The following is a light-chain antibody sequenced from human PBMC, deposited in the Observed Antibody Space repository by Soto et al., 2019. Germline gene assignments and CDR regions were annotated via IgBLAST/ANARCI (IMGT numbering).Light chain of an antibody. CDR1: QSISSW. J-gene: IGKJ1*01. CDR3: QQYNSYST. V-gene: IGKV1-5*03. Sequence: DIQMTQSPSNLSASVGDRVTTTCRASQSISSWLAWYQQKPGKAPKLLIYKASSLESGVPSRFSGSGSGTEFTLTISSLQPDDFATYYCQQYNSYSTFGQGTKVDIK. CDR2: KAS.